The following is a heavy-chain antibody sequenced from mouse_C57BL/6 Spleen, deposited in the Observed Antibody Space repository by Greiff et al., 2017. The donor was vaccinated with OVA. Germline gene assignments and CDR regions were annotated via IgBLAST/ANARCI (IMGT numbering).Heavy chain of an antibody. J-gene: IGHJ4*01. D-gene: IGHD2-4*01. CDR2: IWSGGST. Sequence: QVQLQQSGPGLVQPSQSLSITCTASGFSLTSYGVHWVRQSPGKGLEWLGVIWSGGSTDYNAAFISRLSISKDNSKSQVFFKMNSLQADDTAIYYCARTGYDYDGYAMDYWGQGTSVTVSS. CDR3: ARTGYDYDGYAMDY. CDR1: GFSLTSYG. V-gene: IGHV2-2*01.